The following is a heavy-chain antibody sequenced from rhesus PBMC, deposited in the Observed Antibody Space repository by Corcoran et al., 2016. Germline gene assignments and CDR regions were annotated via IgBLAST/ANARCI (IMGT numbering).Heavy chain of an antibody. V-gene: IGHV2S1*01. CDR1: GFSLSISGMG. CDR3: ARVRGSGSWNWNYFDY. D-gene: IGHD6-25*01. Sequence: QVTLKESGPALVKPTQTLTLTCTFSGFSLSISGMGVGWIRQPPGKALEWLASIYWDYVKYYSTHLKIKLTITKDTSKNQVVLTMTHMDPVDTATYFCARVRGSGSWNWNYFDYWGQGVLVTVSS. J-gene: IGHJ4*01. CDR2: IYWDYVK.